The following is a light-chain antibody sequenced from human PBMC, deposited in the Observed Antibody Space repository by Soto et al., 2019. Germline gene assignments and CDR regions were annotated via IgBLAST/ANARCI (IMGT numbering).Light chain of an antibody. J-gene: IGKJ1*01. V-gene: IGKV3D-15*01. CDR1: QSVSIN. CDR2: DAS. CDR3: QQYNNWPRT. Sequence: EIVMTQSPGTLSVSPGERATLSCRASQSVSINLAWYQQKPGQAPRLLIYDASTRATGIPARFSGSGSGTEFTLTISSLQSKDFAVYYCQQYNNWPRTFGQGTKVGI.